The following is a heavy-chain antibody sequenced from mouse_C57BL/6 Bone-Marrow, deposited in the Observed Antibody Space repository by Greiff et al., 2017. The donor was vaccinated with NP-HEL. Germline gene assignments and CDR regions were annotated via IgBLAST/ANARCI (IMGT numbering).Heavy chain of an antibody. CDR3: ARSPCYDCDWYYAMDY. CDR2: IYPGSGST. J-gene: IGHJ4*01. CDR1: GYTFTSYW. V-gene: IGHV1-55*01. Sequence: VQLQQPGAELVKPGASVKMSCKASGYTFTSYWITWVKQRPGQGLEWIGDIYPGSGSTNYNEKFKSKATLTVDTSSSTAYMQLSSLTSEDSAVYYCARSPCYDCDWYYAMDYWGQGTSVTVSS. D-gene: IGHD2-4*01.